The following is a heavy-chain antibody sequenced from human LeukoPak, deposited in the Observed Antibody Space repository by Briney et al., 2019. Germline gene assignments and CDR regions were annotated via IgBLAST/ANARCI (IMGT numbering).Heavy chain of an antibody. CDR2: INPNTGGT. Sequence: GASVKVSCKASGYTFTGYYVHWVRQAPGQGLEWMGWINPNTGGTNYAQKFQGRVTMTKDTSISTAYMELSRLRSDDTAVYYRASLVGSSGSWDAFDIWGQGTMVTVSS. CDR1: GYTFTGYY. V-gene: IGHV1-2*02. D-gene: IGHD3-22*01. CDR3: ASLVGSSGSWDAFDI. J-gene: IGHJ3*02.